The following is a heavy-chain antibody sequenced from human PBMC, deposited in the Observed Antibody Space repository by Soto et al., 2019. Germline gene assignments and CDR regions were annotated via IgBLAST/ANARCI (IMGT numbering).Heavy chain of an antibody. CDR3: ARARGSLKGYYYYGMDV. D-gene: IGHD1-26*01. Sequence: GGSLRLSCAASGFTFSSYAMHWVRQAPGKGLEWEAVISYDGSNKYYADSVKGRFTISRDNSKNTLYLQMNSLRAEDTAVYYCARARGSLKGYYYYGMDVWGQGTTVTVS. J-gene: IGHJ6*02. V-gene: IGHV3-30-3*01. CDR2: ISYDGSNK. CDR1: GFTFSSYA.